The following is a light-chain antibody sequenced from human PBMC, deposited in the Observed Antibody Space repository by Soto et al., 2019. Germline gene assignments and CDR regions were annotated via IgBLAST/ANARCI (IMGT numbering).Light chain of an antibody. CDR2: DAS. CDR1: QSVSSY. CDR3: QQRSNWPVT. J-gene: IGKJ1*01. Sequence: EIVLTQSPATLSLSPGERATLSCRASQSVSSYLAWYQQKPGQAPRLLMYDASNRATGIPARFSGSGSGTDFTLTISSLEPEDFAVYYWQQRSNWPVTFGQGTKVEIK. V-gene: IGKV3-11*01.